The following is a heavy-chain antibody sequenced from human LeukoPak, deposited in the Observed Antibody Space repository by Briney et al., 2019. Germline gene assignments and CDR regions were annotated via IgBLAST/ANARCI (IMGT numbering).Heavy chain of an antibody. V-gene: IGHV3-11*01. CDR3: ARYPGSLSPFDP. CDR1: GFTFNDYY. J-gene: IGHJ5*02. CDR2: ISSSGSTI. D-gene: IGHD1-26*01. Sequence: AGGSLRLSCAASGFTFNDYYMSWIRQAPGKGLEWVSYISSSGSTIYYADSVKGRFIISRDNAKNSLYLQMNSLRAEDTAVYYCARYPGSLSPFDPWGQGTLVTVSS.